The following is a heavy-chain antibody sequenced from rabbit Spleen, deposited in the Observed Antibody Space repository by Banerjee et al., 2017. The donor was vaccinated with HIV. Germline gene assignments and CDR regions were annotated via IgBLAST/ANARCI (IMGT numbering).Heavy chain of an antibody. CDR2: IAAGSGDTT. Sequence: QSLEESGGDLVKPGTSLTLTCTASGFSFISGYYMCWVRQAPGKGLGWIACIAAGSGDTTYYANWAKGRFTFSKTSSTVDLKMTGLTGADTATYFCARQRTNGWNEFHLWGPGTLVTVS. D-gene: IGHD4-1*01. V-gene: IGHV1S40*01. CDR1: GFSFISGYY. J-gene: IGHJ4*01. CDR3: ARQRTNGWNEFHL.